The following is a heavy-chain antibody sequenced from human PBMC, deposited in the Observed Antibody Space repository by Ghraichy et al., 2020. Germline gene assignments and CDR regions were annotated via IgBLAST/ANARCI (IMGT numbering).Heavy chain of an antibody. CDR2: TSYDGSNK. Sequence: GESLNISCAASGFTFRSYGMHWVRQAPGKGLEWVALTSYDGSNKYYADSVKGRFTISRDNSKNTLYRQMDSLGAEDTAVYYCAKDYDAHCGGECSFFDYWGQGTLVTVSS. J-gene: IGHJ4*02. CDR3: AKDYDAHCGGECSFFDY. CDR1: GFTFRSYG. D-gene: IGHD2-21*01. V-gene: IGHV3-30*18.